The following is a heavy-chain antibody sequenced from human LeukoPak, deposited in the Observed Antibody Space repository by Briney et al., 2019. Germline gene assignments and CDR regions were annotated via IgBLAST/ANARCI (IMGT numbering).Heavy chain of an antibody. CDR1: GGSISGGSYY. V-gene: IGHV4-61*02. CDR3: AKSSDYSNYVFGY. J-gene: IGHJ4*02. CDR2: SDTSGST. D-gene: IGHD4-11*01. Sequence: SETLSLTCIVSGGSISGGSYYWSWIRQPAGKGLEWIGRSDTSGSTNHNPSLKSRGTISVDASKNHLSLRLPSVTAADTAVYYCAKSSDYSNYVFGYWGLGTLVAVSS.